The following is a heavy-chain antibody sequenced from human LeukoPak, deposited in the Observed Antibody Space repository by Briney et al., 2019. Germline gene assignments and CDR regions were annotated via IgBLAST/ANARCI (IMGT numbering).Heavy chain of an antibody. V-gene: IGHV3-30*03. CDR2: ISYDGSNK. D-gene: IGHD3-10*01. CDR3: VILWFGELYSFDY. Sequence: GGSLRLSCAASGFTFSSYGTHWVRQAPGKGLEWVAVISYDGSNKYYADSVKGRFTISRDNSKNTLYLQMNSLRAEDTAVYYCVILWFGELYSFDYWGQGTLVTVSS. CDR1: GFTFSSYG. J-gene: IGHJ4*02.